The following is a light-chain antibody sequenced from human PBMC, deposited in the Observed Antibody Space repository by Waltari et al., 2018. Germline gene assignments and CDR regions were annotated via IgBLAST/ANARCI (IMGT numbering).Light chain of an antibody. CDR3: FSYAGRYTYI. V-gene: IGLV2-11*01. J-gene: IGLJ1*01. CDR1: SSDVGGYDH. Sequence: QSALTQPRSVSGSPGQSVPISCRGTSSDVGGYDHVSWHQQHPDKAPKLLIFDVTKRPSGVPDRFSGSKSGNTASLTISGLQADDEADYYCFSYAGRYTYIFGTGTKVTVL. CDR2: DVT.